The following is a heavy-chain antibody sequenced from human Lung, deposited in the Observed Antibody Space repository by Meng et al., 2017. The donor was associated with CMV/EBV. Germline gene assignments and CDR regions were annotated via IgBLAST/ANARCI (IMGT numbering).Heavy chain of an antibody. J-gene: IGHJ6*02. CDR1: GFTFGDYA. V-gene: IGHV3-49*04. CDR3: TRALDYYDSRAFYYYYGMAV. CDR2: IRSKAYGGTT. D-gene: IGHD3-22*01. Sequence: SCTASGFTFGDYAMSWVRQAPGKGLEWVGFIRSKAYGGTTEYAASVKGRFTISRDDSKSIAYLQMNSLKTEDTAVYYCTRALDYYDSRAFYYYYGMAVWXQETTVTVSS.